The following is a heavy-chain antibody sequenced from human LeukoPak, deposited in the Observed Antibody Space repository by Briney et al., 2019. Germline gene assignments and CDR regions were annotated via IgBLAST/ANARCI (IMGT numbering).Heavy chain of an antibody. CDR2: IYHTGST. D-gene: IGHD6-19*01. Sequence: SETLSLTCTVSGGSINTYYWSWIRQPPGKGLEWIGYIYHTGSTNYNPSLKSRVTISIDTSKNQFSLKLSSVTAADTAVYYCARHKGESGWYHFDYWGQGTLVTVSS. V-gene: IGHV4-59*08. CDR3: ARHKGESGWYHFDY. CDR1: GGSINTYY. J-gene: IGHJ4*02.